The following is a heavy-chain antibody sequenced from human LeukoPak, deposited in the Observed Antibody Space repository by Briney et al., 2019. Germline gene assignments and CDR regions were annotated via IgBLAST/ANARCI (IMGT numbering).Heavy chain of an antibody. CDR1: GGTFRSYA. CDR2: INPNSGGT. CDR3: AKEPYDSGSFRTDYYYMDV. D-gene: IGHD3-10*01. V-gene: IGHV1-2*02. J-gene: IGHJ6*03. Sequence: ASVKVSCKASGGTFRSYAITWVRQAPGQGLEWMGWINPNSGGTNYAQKFQGRVTVTRDTSISTAYMELSRLRSDDTAVYYCAKEPYDSGSFRTDYYYMDVWGKGTTVTISS.